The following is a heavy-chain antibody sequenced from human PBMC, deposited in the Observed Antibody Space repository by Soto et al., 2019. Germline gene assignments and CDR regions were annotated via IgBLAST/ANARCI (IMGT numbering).Heavy chain of an antibody. CDR1: GGSFKSGSYS. J-gene: IGHJ4*02. CDR3: ARDFAYFDS. Sequence: SETLSLTCTVSGGSFKSGSYSWSWIRQPPGKGLEWIGYVYHTGRASYNPSLKRRVSISMDTSKNQFSLNLDSVTAADTAVYFCARDFAYFDSWGQGTLVTVSS. D-gene: IGHD3-3*01. CDR2: VYHTGRA. V-gene: IGHV4-61*01.